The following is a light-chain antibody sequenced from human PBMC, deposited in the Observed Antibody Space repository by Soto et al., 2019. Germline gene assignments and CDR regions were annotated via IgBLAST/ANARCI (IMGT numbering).Light chain of an antibody. V-gene: IGLV1-51*01. J-gene: IGLJ2*01. Sequence: QSVLTQPPSVSAAPGQTVTISCSGSSSNIANNYVSWYQQFPGTAPKLLIYDNDKRPSGIPDRFSGSKSGTSATLGITGLQTGDEADYYCGTWDSSLSAGVFGGGTKLTVL. CDR3: GTWDSSLSAGV. CDR2: DND. CDR1: SSNIANNY.